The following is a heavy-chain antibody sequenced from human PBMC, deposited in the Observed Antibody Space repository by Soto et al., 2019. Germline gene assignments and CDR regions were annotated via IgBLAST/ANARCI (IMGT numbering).Heavy chain of an antibody. CDR1: GFTFSSYW. V-gene: IGHV3-7*03. CDR2: IKQDGSEK. J-gene: IGHJ5*02. D-gene: IGHD2-2*01. Sequence: GGSLRLSCAASGFTFSSYWMSWVRQAPGKGLEWVADIKQDGSEKFYVDSVKGRFTISKDNAKNSVYLQMNSLRAEDTAVYYCARGHTTSPNWFDPWGQGTLVTVSS. CDR3: ARGHTTSPNWFDP.